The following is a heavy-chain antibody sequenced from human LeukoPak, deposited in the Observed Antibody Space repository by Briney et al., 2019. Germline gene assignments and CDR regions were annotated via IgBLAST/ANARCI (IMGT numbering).Heavy chain of an antibody. J-gene: IGHJ4*02. D-gene: IGHD3-10*01. CDR2: IKQDGSEK. Sequence: PGGSLRLSCAASGFTFSSYWMSWVRQAPGKGLEWVANIKQDGSEKYYVDSVKGRFTISRDNAKNSLYLQMNSLRAEDTAVYYCASGYGSGSYGRGLWGQGTLVTVSS. V-gene: IGHV3-7*01. CDR3: ASGYGSGSYGRGL. CDR1: GFTFSSYW.